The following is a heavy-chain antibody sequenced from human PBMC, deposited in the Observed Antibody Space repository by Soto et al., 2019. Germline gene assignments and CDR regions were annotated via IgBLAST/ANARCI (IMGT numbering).Heavy chain of an antibody. D-gene: IGHD3-22*01. CDR2: IYYSGST. CDR3: GRAPRVGASSGLVDFDI. Sequence: PSETLSLTCTVSGGSISGSQYHWGWIRQPPGKGLEWIGYIYYSGSTNYNPSLKSRVTIAVETSKNQFSLKLSSVTAADTAVYYWGRAPRVGASSGLVDFDIWGQGTMVT. J-gene: IGHJ3*02. CDR1: GGSISGSQYH. V-gene: IGHV4-61*05.